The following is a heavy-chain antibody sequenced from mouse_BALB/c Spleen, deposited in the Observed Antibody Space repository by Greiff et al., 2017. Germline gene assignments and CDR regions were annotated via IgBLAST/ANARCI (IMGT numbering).Heavy chain of an antibody. Sequence: VQLKQSGPELVKPGASVKMSCKASGYTFTSYVMHWVKQKPGQGLEWIGYINPYNDGTKYNEKFKGKATLTSDKSSSTAYMELSSLTSEDSAVYCCARRGRYYAMDYWGQGTSVTVSS. CDR2: INPYNDGT. CDR1: GYTFTSYV. CDR3: ARRGRYYAMDY. D-gene: IGHD3-3*01. V-gene: IGHV1-14*01. J-gene: IGHJ4*01.